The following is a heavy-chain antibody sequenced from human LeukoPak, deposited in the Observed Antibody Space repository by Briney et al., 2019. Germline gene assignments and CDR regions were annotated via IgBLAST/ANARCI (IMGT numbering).Heavy chain of an antibody. CDR1: GGSISSSSYY. J-gene: IGHJ6*03. D-gene: IGHD1-26*01. CDR3: ARQMPPVGATLYYYYYMDV. CDR2: IYYSGST. V-gene: IGHV4-39*01. Sequence: SETLSLTCTVSGGSISSSSYYWGWIRQPPGKGLEWIGSIYYSGSTYYNPSLKSRVTISVDTSKNQFSLKLSPVTAADTAVYYCARQMPPVGATLYYYYYMDVWGKGTTVTVSS.